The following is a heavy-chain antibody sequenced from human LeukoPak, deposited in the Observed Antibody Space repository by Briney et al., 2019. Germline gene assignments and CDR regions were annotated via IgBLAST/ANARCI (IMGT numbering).Heavy chain of an antibody. CDR2: INPSGGST. J-gene: IGHJ4*02. V-gene: IGHV1-46*03. Sequence: ASVKVSCKASGYTFTSYYMHWVRQAPGQGLEWMGIINPSGGSTSYAQKFQGRVTMTRDTSISTAYMELNRLRSDDTAMYYCATSGYSDYGYFDYWGQRTLVTVSS. D-gene: IGHD5-12*01. CDR3: ATSGYSDYGYFDY. CDR1: GYTFTSYY.